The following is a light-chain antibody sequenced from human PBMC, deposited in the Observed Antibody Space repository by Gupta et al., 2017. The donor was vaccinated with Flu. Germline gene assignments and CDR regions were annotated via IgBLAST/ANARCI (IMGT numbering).Light chain of an antibody. CDR3: QSYDSSNHGV. J-gene: IGLJ1*01. CDR2: EDN. CDR1: SGSIASNY. Sequence: NLMLTQPHSVSVSPGKTVTISSTRSSGSIASNYVQWYQQRPGSSPTTVIYEDNQRPSGVPDRFSGSIDSSSNSASLTISGLKTEDEADYYCQSYDSSNHGVFGTGTKVTVL. V-gene: IGLV6-57*01.